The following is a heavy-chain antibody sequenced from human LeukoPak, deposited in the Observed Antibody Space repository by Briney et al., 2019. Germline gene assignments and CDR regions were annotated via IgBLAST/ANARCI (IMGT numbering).Heavy chain of an antibody. CDR1: GGSISSYY. J-gene: IGHJ3*02. CDR3: ARAMARDDAFDI. Sequence: PSETLSLTCTVSGGSISSYYWSWIRQPPGKGLEWIGYIYYSGSTNYNPSLKSRVTISVDTSKNQFSLKLSSVTAADTAVYYCARAMARDDAFDIWGQGTMVTVSS. D-gene: IGHD5-18*01. CDR2: IYYSGST. V-gene: IGHV4-59*08.